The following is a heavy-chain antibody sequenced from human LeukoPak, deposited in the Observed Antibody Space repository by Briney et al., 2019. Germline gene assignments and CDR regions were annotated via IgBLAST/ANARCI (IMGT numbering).Heavy chain of an antibody. V-gene: IGHV4-34*01. CDR3: ARGVVGIPFDP. CDR2: INHSGST. D-gene: IGHD2-21*01. Sequence: SETLSLTCAVYGGSFSGYYWSWIRQPPGKGLEWIGEINHSGSTNYNPSLKSRVTISVDRSKNQFSLKLSSVTAADTAVYYCARGVVGIPFDPWGQGTLVTVSS. CDR1: GGSFSGYY. J-gene: IGHJ5*02.